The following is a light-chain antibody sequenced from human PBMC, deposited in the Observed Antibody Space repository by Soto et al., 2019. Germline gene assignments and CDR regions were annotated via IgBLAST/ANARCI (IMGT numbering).Light chain of an antibody. CDR2: VAS. V-gene: IGKV3-20*01. CDR1: QSVSSSY. J-gene: IGKJ3*01. CDR3: QQYGSSGYT. Sequence: EIVLTQSPGTLSLSPGERATLSCRASQSVSSSYLAWYQQKPGQAPRLLIYVASSRATGIPDCFSGSGSGTDFTLTISRLEPEDFAVYYCQQYGSSGYTFGPGTKVDIK.